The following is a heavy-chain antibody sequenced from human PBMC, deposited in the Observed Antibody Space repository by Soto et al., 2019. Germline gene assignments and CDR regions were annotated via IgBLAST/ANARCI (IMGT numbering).Heavy chain of an antibody. Sequence: EVQLVESGGGLVQPGGSLRLTCVASGFPFSIYSMNWVRQAPGKGLEWSSYITSDTNTIKYADSVKGGFTISRDNAKNLVYLQMNSLRDEDTAVYFCARSVEGHFDYWGQGTVVTVSS. CDR2: ITSDTNTI. V-gene: IGHV3-48*02. D-gene: IGHD6-19*01. CDR1: GFPFSIYS. CDR3: ARSVEGHFDY. J-gene: IGHJ4*02.